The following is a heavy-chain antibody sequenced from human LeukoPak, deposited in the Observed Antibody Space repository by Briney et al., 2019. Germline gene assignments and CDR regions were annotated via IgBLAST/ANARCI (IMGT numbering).Heavy chain of an antibody. CDR1: GGSISSGAYY. Sequence: SETLSLTCTVSGGSISSGAYYWSWIRQPAGKGLEWIGRIYTSGSTNYNPSLKSRVSISTDTSKNQSSLKLSSVTAADTAVYYCARGFLGYSYDYYYFDYWGQGTLVTVSS. V-gene: IGHV4-61*02. CDR2: IYTSGST. D-gene: IGHD5-18*01. J-gene: IGHJ4*02. CDR3: ARGFLGYSYDYYYFDY.